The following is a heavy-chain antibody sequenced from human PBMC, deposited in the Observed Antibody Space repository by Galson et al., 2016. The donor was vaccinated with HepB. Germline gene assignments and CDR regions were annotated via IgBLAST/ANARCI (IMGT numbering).Heavy chain of an antibody. CDR2: IYSGDSDT. J-gene: IGHJ6*02. CDR3: ARKGNFDTLYYGLDV. Sequence: QSGAEVKKPGESLGISCKTSGYSFSNYWIAWVRQMPGKGLEWMGIIYSGDSDTRYSPSFQGQVTISADKSIRTSYLQWTRLKASDTAMYYCARKGNFDTLYYGLDVWGQVTTVTVSS. V-gene: IGHV5-51*01. D-gene: IGHD3-22*01. CDR1: GYSFSNYW.